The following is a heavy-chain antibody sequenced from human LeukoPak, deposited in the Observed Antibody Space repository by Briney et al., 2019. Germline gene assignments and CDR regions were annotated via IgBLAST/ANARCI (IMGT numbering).Heavy chain of an antibody. J-gene: IGHJ4*02. Sequence: SETLSLTCTVSGGSISSYYWSWIRQPPGKGLEWIGYIYYSGSTNYNPSLKSRVTISVDTSKNQFSLKLSSVTAADTAVYYCARGRWSGSYSDYWGQGTLVTVSS. D-gene: IGHD1-26*01. CDR3: ARGRWSGSYSDY. V-gene: IGHV4-59*01. CDR2: IYYSGST. CDR1: GGSISSYY.